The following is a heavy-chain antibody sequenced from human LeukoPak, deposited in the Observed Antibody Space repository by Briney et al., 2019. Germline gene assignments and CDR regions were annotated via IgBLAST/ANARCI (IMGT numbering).Heavy chain of an antibody. CDR1: GYTFAGYY. D-gene: IGHD6-13*01. CDR3: ARAPPYSSSWSTFDY. J-gene: IGHJ4*02. CDR2: INPNSGGT. Sequence: GASVKVSCKASGYTFAGYYMHWVRQAPGQGLEWMGWINPNSGGTNYAQEFQGRVTMTRDTSISTAYMDLSRLRSDDTAVYYCARAPPYSSSWSTFDYWGQGTLVTVSS. V-gene: IGHV1-2*02.